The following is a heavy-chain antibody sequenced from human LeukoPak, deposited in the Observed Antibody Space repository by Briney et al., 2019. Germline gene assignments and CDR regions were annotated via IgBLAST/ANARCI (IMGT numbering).Heavy chain of an antibody. J-gene: IGHJ4*02. V-gene: IGHV3-15*07. D-gene: IGHD3-22*01. CDR1: GFTFSNAW. Sequence: GGSLRLSCAASGFTFSNAWMNWVRQAPGKGLEWVGRIKSKTDGGTTDYAAPVKGRFTISRDDSRNTLYLQMSSLKTEDTAVYYCTTYYYDSSGYVDYWGQGTLVTVSS. CDR2: IKSKTDGGTT. CDR3: TTYYYDSSGYVDY.